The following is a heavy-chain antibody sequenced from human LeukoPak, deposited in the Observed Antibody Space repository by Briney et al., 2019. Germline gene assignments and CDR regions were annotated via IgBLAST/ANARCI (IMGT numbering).Heavy chain of an antibody. CDR2: IYTSGTT. CDR3: ARSVADPKYGDYVYYYYYMDV. CDR1: GGSISSYY. D-gene: IGHD4-17*01. V-gene: IGHV4-4*07. J-gene: IGHJ6*03. Sequence: SETLSLTCTVSGGSISSYYWSWIRQPAGKGLEWIGRIYTSGTTDYNPSLKSRVTISVDTSKNQFSLSLTSVTAADTAVYYCARSVADPKYGDYVYYYYYMDVWGKGTTVTVSS.